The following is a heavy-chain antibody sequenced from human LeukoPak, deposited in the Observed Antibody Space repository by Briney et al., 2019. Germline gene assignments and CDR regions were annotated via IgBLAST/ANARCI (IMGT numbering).Heavy chain of an antibody. J-gene: IGHJ5*02. V-gene: IGHV4-39*01. CDR3: APRRGVVPVNWFDP. CDR2: IYYSGNT. Sequence: SETLSLTCTVSGGSISSSGYYWGWIRQPPGKGLEWIGSIYYSGNTYYNPSLKSRVTISVDTSKNQFSLKLSSVTAADTAVYYCAPRRGVVPVNWFDPWAREPWSPSPQ. D-gene: IGHD2-2*01. CDR1: GGSISSSGYY.